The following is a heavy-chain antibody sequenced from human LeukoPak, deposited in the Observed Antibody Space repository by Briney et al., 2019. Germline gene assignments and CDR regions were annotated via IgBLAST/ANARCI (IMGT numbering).Heavy chain of an antibody. V-gene: IGHV4-39*01. D-gene: IGHD3-22*01. CDR3: ASQNYYDSSGYYDI. J-gene: IGHJ3*02. CDR2: IYYSGST. CDR1: GGSISSSSYY. Sequence: SETLSLTCTVSGGSISSSSYYWGWIRQPPGKGLEWIGRIYYSGSTYYNPSLKSRVTISVDTSKNQFSLKLSSVTAADTAVYYCASQNYYDSSGYYDIWGQGTMVTVSS.